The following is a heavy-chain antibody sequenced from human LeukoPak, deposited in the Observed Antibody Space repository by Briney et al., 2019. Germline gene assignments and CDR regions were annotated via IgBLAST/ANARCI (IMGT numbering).Heavy chain of an antibody. CDR1: GGSVSSGSYY. Sequence: SETLSLTRTVSGGSVSSGSYYWSWIRQPPGKGLEWIGYIYYSGSTYYNPSLKSRVTISVDTSKNQFSLKLSSVTAADTAVYYCARVALELLPNWFDPWGQGTLVTVSS. V-gene: IGHV4-61*01. CDR2: IYYSGST. D-gene: IGHD1-26*01. J-gene: IGHJ5*02. CDR3: ARVALELLPNWFDP.